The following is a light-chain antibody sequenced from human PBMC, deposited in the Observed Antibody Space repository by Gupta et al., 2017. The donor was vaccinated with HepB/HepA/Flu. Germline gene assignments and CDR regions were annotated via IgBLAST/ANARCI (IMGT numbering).Light chain of an antibody. CDR3: QQYNSYPFT. CDR2: KAS. V-gene: IGKV1-5*03. J-gene: IGKJ3*01. CDR1: QSISSW. Sequence: DIQMTQSPSTRSASVGDRVTITCRASQSISSWLAWYQQKSGKAPKLLIDKASSLESGAPSRCSGSGSGTEVTLTISSLQPDDFSTYHCQQYNSYPFTFGPGTKVDIK.